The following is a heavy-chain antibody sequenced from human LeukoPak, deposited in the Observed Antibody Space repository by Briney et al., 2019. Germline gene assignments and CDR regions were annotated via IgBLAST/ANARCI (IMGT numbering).Heavy chain of an antibody. V-gene: IGHV1-69*05. CDR3: AIWGPYYYDSSGYFDY. J-gene: IGHJ4*02. D-gene: IGHD3-22*01. CDR2: IIPIFGTA. Sequence: ASVKVSCKVSGYTLTELSMHWVRQAPGQGLEWMGGIIPIFGTANYAQKFQGRVTITTDESTSTAYMELSSLRSEDTAVYYCAIWGPYYYDSSGYFDYWGQGTLVTVSS. CDR1: GYTLTELS.